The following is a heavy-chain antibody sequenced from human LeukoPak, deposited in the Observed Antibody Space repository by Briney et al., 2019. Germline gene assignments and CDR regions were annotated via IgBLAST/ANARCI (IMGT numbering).Heavy chain of an antibody. CDR3: ARANFLYCSSTTCLFDY. Sequence: ASVKVSCKASGYTFTDYYMHWVRQAPGQGFEWMGWINPNSGDTNHAQKFQGRVTMTRDTSISTAHMELSRLRSDDTAVYYCARANFLYCSSTTCLFDYWGQGTLVIVSS. V-gene: IGHV1-2*02. CDR2: INPNSGDT. D-gene: IGHD2-2*01. CDR1: GYTFTDYY. J-gene: IGHJ4*02.